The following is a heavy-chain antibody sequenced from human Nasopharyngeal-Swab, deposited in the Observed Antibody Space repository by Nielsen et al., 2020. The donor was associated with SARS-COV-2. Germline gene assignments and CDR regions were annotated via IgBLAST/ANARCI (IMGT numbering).Heavy chain of an antibody. CDR2: MNPNSGNT. D-gene: IGHD6-19*01. V-gene: IGHV1-8*01. J-gene: IGHJ6*02. CDR3: ARGLHSSGFSYYYYGMDV. Sequence: WVRQAPGQGLEWMGWMNPNSGNTGYAQKFQGRVTMTRNTSISTAYMELSSLRSEDTAVYYCARGLHSSGFSYYYYGMDVWGQGTTVTVSS.